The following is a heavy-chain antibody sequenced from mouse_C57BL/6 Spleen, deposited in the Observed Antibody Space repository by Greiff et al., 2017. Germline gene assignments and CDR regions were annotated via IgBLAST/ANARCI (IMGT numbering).Heavy chain of an antibody. CDR2: INPNNGGT. Sequence: EVQLQQSGPELVKPGASVKIPCKASGYTFTDYNMDWVKQSHGKSLEWIGDINPNNGGTIYNQKFKGKATLTVDKSSSTAYMELRSLTSEDTAVYCCARFLGSNYDYYAMDYWGQGTSVTVSS. CDR3: ARFLGSNYDYYAMDY. CDR1: GYTFTDYN. V-gene: IGHV1-18*01. J-gene: IGHJ4*01. D-gene: IGHD2-5*01.